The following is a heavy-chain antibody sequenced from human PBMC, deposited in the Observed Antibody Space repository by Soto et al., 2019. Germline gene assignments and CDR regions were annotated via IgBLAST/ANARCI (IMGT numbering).Heavy chain of an antibody. J-gene: IGHJ3*02. CDR2: IWYDGSNK. Sequence: PGGSLRLSCAASGFTFSSYCMHWVRQAPGKGLEWVAVIWYDGSNKYYADSVKGRFTISRDNSKNTLYLQMNSLRAEDTAVYYCARATETDAFDIWGQGTMVTVSS. CDR1: GFTFSSYC. D-gene: IGHD2-21*02. CDR3: ARATETDAFDI. V-gene: IGHV3-33*01.